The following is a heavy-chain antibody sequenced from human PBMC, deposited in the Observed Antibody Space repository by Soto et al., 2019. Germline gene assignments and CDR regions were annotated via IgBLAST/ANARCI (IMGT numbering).Heavy chain of an antibody. CDR3: ARDVFYVGECTSCNRGDWFDP. Sequence: TLSLTCTVSGGSMSSGDYYWSWIRQPPGKGLEWIGYIYYSGSTYYNPSLKSRVTISVDTSKNQFSLKLSSVTAADTAVYYCARDVFYVGECTSCNRGDWFDPWGQGTLVTVSS. CDR2: IYYSGST. D-gene: IGHD2-2*01. J-gene: IGHJ5*02. CDR1: GGSMSSGDYY. V-gene: IGHV4-30-4*01.